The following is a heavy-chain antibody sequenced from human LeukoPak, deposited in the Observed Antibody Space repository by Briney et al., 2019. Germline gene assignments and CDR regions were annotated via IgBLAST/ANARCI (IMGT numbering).Heavy chain of an antibody. CDR3: ARLKTGDRYFDL. D-gene: IGHD7-27*01. J-gene: IGHJ2*01. CDR2: INHSGST. V-gene: IGHV4-34*01. Sequence: SETLSLTCAVYGGSFSGYYWSWIRQPPGKGLEWIGEINHSGSTNYNPSLKSRVTISVDTSKNQFSLKLSSVTAADTAVYYCARLKTGDRYFDLWGRGTLVTVSS. CDR1: GGSFSGYY.